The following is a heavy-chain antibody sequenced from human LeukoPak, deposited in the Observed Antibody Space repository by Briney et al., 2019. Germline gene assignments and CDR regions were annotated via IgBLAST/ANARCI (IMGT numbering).Heavy chain of an antibody. Sequence: SGTLSLTCTVSGXSISTYYWGWIRQPPGKGLEWIGSIYYRGTTYYNPSLKSRVTISVDTSKNQFSLKPSSVTAADTAVYYCARLDTVMTTYWYFGLWGRGTLVTVSS. J-gene: IGHJ2*01. D-gene: IGHD5-18*01. CDR3: ARLDTVMTTYWYFGL. V-gene: IGHV4-39*01. CDR2: IYYRGTT. CDR1: GXSISTYY.